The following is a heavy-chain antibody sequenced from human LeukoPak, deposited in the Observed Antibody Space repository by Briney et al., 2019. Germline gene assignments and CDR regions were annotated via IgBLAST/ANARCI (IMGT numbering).Heavy chain of an antibody. CDR3: AREGGLQRCCSGGSCYETGAFDI. J-gene: IGHJ3*02. V-gene: IGHV1-69*01. CDR1: GGTFSSYA. Sequence: SVKVSCKASGGTFSSYAISWVRQAPGQGLEWMGGIIPIFGTANYAQKFQGRVTITADESTSTAYMELSSLRSEDTAVYYCAREGGLQRCCSGGSCYETGAFDIWGQGTMVTVSS. CDR2: IIPIFGTA. D-gene: IGHD2-15*01.